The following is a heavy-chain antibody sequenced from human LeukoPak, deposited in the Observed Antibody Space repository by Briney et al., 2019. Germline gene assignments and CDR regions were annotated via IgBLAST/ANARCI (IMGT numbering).Heavy chain of an antibody. Sequence: ASVKVSCKASGYTFTGYGISWVRQAPGQGLEWMGWISAYNGNTNYAQKFQGRVTITADESTSTAYMELSSLRSEDTAVYYCARAYCSSTSCPFDYWGQGTLVTVSS. V-gene: IGHV1-18*04. CDR3: ARAYCSSTSCPFDY. J-gene: IGHJ4*02. CDR2: ISAYNGNT. D-gene: IGHD2-2*01. CDR1: GYTFTGYG.